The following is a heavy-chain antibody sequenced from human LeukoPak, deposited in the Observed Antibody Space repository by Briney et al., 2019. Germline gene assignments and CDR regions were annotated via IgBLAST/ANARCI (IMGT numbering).Heavy chain of an antibody. CDR1: GDSSSSKNYY. D-gene: IGHD6-13*01. V-gene: IGHV4-31*03. J-gene: IGHJ4*02. CDR3: ARRMSSSWSPFDS. Sequence: SETLSLTCSVSGDSSSSKNYYWSWIREHPGKGLEWIGYIYYSGSTFYNPSLRSRISMSADTSKKQFSLKLTSVTAADTAMYYCARRMSSSWSPFDSWGQGTLVTVSS. CDR2: IYYSGST.